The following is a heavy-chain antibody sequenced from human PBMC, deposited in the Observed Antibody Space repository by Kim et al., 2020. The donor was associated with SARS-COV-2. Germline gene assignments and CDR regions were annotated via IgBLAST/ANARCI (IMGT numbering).Heavy chain of an antibody. D-gene: IGHD3-9*01. J-gene: IGHJ6*03. V-gene: IGHV3-64*01. CDR3: ARGAGYDILTGYPQYYY. CDR1: GFTFSSYA. CDR2: ISSNGGST. Sequence: GGSLRLFCAASGFTFSSYAMHWVRQAPGKGLEYVSAISSNGGSTYYANSVKGRFTISRDNSKNTLYLQMGSLRAEDMAVYYCARGAGYDILTGYPQYYY.